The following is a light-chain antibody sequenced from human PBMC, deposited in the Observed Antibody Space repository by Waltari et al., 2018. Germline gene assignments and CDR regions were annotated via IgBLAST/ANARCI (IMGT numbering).Light chain of an antibody. CDR1: NIGSKS. CDR3: QVWDSSSDLVV. J-gene: IGLJ2*01. CDR2: DDS. V-gene: IGLV3-21*02. Sequence: SYVLTPPPPVSVAPGQTARITCGGNNIGSKSVHWYQQKPGQAPVLVVHDDSDRPPGIPERFSGSNSGNTATLTISRVEAGDEADYYCQVWDSSSDLVVFGGGTKLTVL.